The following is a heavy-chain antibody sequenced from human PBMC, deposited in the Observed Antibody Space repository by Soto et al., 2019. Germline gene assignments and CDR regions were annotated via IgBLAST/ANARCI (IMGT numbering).Heavy chain of an antibody. CDR2: INPSGGST. Sequence: QVQLVQSGAEVKKPGASVKVSCKASGYTFTSYYMHWVRQAPGQGLEWMGIINPSGGSTSYAQKFQGRVTMTRDTSTSTVYMELSSLRSEDTAVYYCARDLEPRTEWLLEGEVVDYWGQGTLVTVSS. CDR1: GYTFTSYY. V-gene: IGHV1-46*01. CDR3: ARDLEPRTEWLLEGEVVDY. D-gene: IGHD3-3*01. J-gene: IGHJ4*02.